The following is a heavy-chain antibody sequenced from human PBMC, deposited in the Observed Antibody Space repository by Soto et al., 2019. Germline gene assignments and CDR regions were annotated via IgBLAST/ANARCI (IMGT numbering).Heavy chain of an antibody. CDR1: GFTFSSYG. V-gene: IGHV3-23*01. D-gene: IGHD6-19*01. CDR2: ISGSGCST. Sequence: PGGSLRLTCGVSGFTFSSYGMSWVRQAPGKGLEWVSAISGSGCSTYYADSEKGGFTICRDNSNNTLHLQINSPTAEDAAVYYCANSPVAVAGKTYYFDPWGQGILVTVSS. J-gene: IGHJ4*02. CDR3: ANSPVAVAGKTYYFDP.